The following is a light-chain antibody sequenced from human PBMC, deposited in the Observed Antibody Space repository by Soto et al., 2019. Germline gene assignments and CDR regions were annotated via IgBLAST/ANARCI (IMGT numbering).Light chain of an antibody. CDR2: VAF. Sequence: DIQMTQSPSSLSASVGDTVTMTCRASQSIALSVNWYQQKPGKAPKLLIYVAFTLESGVPSRLSGSGSGTEFTLTIRSLQPEDVATDDGQQRFRSPITFGQGTRLEIK. J-gene: IGKJ5*01. V-gene: IGKV1-39*01. CDR1: QSIALS. CDR3: QQRFRSPIT.